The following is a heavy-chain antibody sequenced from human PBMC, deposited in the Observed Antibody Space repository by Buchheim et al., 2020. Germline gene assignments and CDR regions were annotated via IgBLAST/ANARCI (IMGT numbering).Heavy chain of an antibody. CDR3: AKVQDYYDSSGYYSQIFDY. J-gene: IGHJ4*02. D-gene: IGHD3-22*01. V-gene: IGHV3-23*04. Sequence: EVQLVESGGGLVQPGGSLRLSCAASGFTFSSYAMSWVRQAPGKGLEWVSAISGSGGSTYYADSVKGRFTISRDNSKHTLYLQMNSLRAEDTAVYYCAKVQDYYDSSGYYSQIFDYWGQGTL. CDR2: ISGSGGST. CDR1: GFTFSSYA.